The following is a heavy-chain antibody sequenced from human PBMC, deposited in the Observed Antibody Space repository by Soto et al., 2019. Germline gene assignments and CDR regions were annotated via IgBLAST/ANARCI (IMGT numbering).Heavy chain of an antibody. CDR2: ISSSSSTI. CDR3: ARDMILYYYGSGSYYYYGMDV. D-gene: IGHD3-10*01. CDR1: GFTFSSYS. V-gene: IGHV3-48*02. Sequence: GGSLRLSCAASGFTFSSYSMNWVRQAPGKGLEWVSYISSSSSTIYYADSVKGRFTISRDNAKNSLYLQMNSLRDEDTAVYYCARDMILYYYGSGSYYYYGMDVWGQGTTVTV. J-gene: IGHJ6*02.